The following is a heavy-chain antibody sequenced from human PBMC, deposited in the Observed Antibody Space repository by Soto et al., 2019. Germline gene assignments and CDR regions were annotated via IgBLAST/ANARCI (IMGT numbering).Heavy chain of an antibody. CDR3: ARAWRGYSGYDLTSTFDP. Sequence: QVQLVQSGAEVKKPGSSVKVSCKASGGTFSSYAISWVRQAPGQGLEWMGGIIPIFGTANYAQKFQGRVTITADESTSTDYMELSSMRSEDTAVYYWARAWRGYSGYDLTSTFDPWGQGTLVTVSS. CDR2: IIPIFGTA. D-gene: IGHD5-12*01. J-gene: IGHJ5*02. V-gene: IGHV1-69*01. CDR1: GGTFSSYA.